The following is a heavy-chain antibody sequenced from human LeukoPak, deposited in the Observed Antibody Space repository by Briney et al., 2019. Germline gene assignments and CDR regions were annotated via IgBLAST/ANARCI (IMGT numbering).Heavy chain of an antibody. CDR1: GFTFSSSA. CDR3: AKRSVAGYPFDY. CDR2: ISAGADST. J-gene: IGHJ4*02. V-gene: IGHV3-23*01. Sequence: PGGSLRLSCAASGFTFSSSAMSWVRQAPGKGLEWVSAISAGADSTFYADSVKGRFTISRDNSKNTLYLQMNSLRAEDTAVYYCAKRSVAGYPFDYWGQGTLVTVSS. D-gene: IGHD1-1*01.